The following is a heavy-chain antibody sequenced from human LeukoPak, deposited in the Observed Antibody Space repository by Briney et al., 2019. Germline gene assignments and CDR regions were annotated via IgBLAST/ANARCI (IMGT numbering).Heavy chain of an antibody. CDR2: ISSSSSST. CDR3: ARELLGSRNDY. D-gene: IGHD2-8*02. Sequence: PGGSLRLSCAASGFTFSDYYMSWIRQAPGKGLEWVSYISSSSSSTNYADSVKGRFTISRDNAKNSLYLQMNSLRAEGTAVYYCARELLGSRNDYWGQGTLVTVSS. J-gene: IGHJ4*02. V-gene: IGHV3-11*05. CDR1: GFTFSDYY.